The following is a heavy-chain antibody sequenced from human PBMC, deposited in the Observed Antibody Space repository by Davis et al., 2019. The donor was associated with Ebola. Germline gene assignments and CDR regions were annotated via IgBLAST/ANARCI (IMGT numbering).Heavy chain of an antibody. CDR3: ANDHGYPGGFDY. CDR1: GFTFSSYG. CDR2: IWYDGSNK. D-gene: IGHD5-24*01. J-gene: IGHJ4*02. V-gene: IGHV3-30*02. Sequence: GESPKISCAASGFTFSSYGMHWVRQAPGKGLEWVAVIWYDGSNKYYADSVKGRFTISRDNSKNTLYLQMNSLRAEDTAVYYCANDHGYPGGFDYWGQGTLVTVSS.